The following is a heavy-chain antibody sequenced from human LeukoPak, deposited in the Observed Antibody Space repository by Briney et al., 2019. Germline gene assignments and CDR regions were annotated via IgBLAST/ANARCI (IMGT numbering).Heavy chain of an antibody. V-gene: IGHV4-59*12. CDR1: GGSLSSYY. CDR3: ARGGYSSSWFPFDP. J-gene: IGHJ5*02. CDR2: IYYSGST. Sequence: SETLSLTCTVSGGSLSSYYWSWIRQPPGKGLEWIGYIYYSGSTNYNPSLKSRVTISVDTSKNQFSLKLSSVTAADTAVYYCARGGYSSSWFPFDPWGQGTLVTVSS. D-gene: IGHD6-13*01.